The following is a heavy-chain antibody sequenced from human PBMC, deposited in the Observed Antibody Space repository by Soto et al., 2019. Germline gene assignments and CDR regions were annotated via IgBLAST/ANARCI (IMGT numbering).Heavy chain of an antibody. CDR1: GDSISSYY. CDR3: ARDIDYYDSSGYYYDAFDI. J-gene: IGHJ3*02. D-gene: IGHD3-22*01. CDR2: IYYSGST. Sequence: SETLSLTCTVSGDSISSYYWSWIRQPPGKGLEWIGYIYYSGSTNYNPSLKSRVTISVDTSKNQFSLKLSSVTAADTAVYYCARDIDYYDSSGYYYDAFDIWGQGTMVTVSS. V-gene: IGHV4-59*01.